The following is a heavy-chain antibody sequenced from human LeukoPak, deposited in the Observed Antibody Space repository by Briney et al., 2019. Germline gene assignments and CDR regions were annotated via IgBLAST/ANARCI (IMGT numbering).Heavy chain of an antibody. CDR3: ARVIGFWGLSGVNWFDP. D-gene: IGHD3-16*01. V-gene: IGHV1-2*02. Sequence: ASVKVSCKASGYTFTGYYMHWVRQAPGQGLEWMGWINPNSGGTNYAQKFQGRVTMTRDTSISTAYMELSRLRSEDTAVYYCARVIGFWGLSGVNWFDPWGQGTLVTVSS. CDR1: GYTFTGYY. CDR2: INPNSGGT. J-gene: IGHJ5*02.